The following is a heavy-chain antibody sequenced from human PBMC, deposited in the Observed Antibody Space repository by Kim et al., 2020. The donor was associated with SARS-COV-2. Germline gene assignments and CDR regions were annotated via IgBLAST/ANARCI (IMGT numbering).Heavy chain of an antibody. D-gene: IGHD3-22*01. CDR1: GGSISSSSYY. J-gene: IGHJ4*02. CDR2: IYYSGST. CDR3: ARGRIYYDSSGYYYGADIFDY. V-gene: IGHV4-39*01. Sequence: SETLSLTCTVSGGSISSSSYYWGWIRQPPGKGLEWIGSIYYSGSTYYNPSLKSRVTISVDTSKNQFSLKLSSVTAADTAVYYCARGRIYYDSSGYYYGADIFDYWGQGTLVTVSS.